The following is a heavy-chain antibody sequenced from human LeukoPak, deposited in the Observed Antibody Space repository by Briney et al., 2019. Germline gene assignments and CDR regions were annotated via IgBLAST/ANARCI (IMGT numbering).Heavy chain of an antibody. J-gene: IGHJ4*02. D-gene: IGHD4-17*01. CDR1: GGSISSSSYY. V-gene: IGHV4-39*07. CDR2: IYYSGST. Sequence: SETLSLTCTVSGGSISSSSYYWGWIRQPPGKGLEWIGSIYYSGSTYYNPSLKSRVTISVDTSKNQFSLKLSSVTAADTAVYYCARDFDDYGDYGGADYWGQGTLVTVSS. CDR3: ARDFDDYGDYGGADY.